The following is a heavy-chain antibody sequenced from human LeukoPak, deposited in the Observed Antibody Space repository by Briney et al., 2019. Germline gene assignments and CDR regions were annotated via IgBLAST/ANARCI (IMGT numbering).Heavy chain of an antibody. V-gene: IGHV1-18*01. CDR3: ARDYGSGTTRNFGH. D-gene: IGHD3-10*01. Sequence: ASVKVSCKASGYTFTSHGINSVRQAPGQGLEWVGWISAYNGDTNYAQKFQGRVTLTTDTSTSTAYMDLRSLRSDDTAVYYCARDYGSGTTRNFGHWGQGTLVTVSS. J-gene: IGHJ4*02. CDR2: ISAYNGDT. CDR1: GYTFTSHG.